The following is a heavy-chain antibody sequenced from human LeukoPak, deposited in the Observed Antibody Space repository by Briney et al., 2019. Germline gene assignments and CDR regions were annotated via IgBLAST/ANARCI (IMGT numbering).Heavy chain of an antibody. D-gene: IGHD6-19*01. Sequence: ASVKVSCKASGYTFTSYGISWVRQAPGQGLEWMGWISAYNGNTNYAQKLQGRVTMTTDTSTSTAYMELRSLRSDDTAVYYCARGEALQWLAPKYYFDYWGQGTLVTVSS. CDR3: ARGEALQWLAPKYYFDY. CDR2: ISAYNGNT. V-gene: IGHV1-18*01. J-gene: IGHJ4*02. CDR1: GYTFTSYG.